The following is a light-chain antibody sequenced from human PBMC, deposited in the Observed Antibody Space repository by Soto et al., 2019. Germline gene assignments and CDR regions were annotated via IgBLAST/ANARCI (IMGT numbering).Light chain of an antibody. V-gene: IGLV2-8*01. Sequence: QSVLTQPPSASGSHGQSVTISCTGTSSDVGGYNYVSWYQQHPGKAPKLMIYEINKRPSGVPDRFSGSKSGSTASLTVSGLQAEDEADYYCSSFAGSGTVFGTGTKLTVL. J-gene: IGLJ1*01. CDR2: EIN. CDR3: SSFAGSGTV. CDR1: SSDVGGYNY.